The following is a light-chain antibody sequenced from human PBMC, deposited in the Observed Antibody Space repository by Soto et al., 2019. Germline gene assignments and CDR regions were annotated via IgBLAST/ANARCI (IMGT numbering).Light chain of an antibody. Sequence: EKVMTQSPATLSMSPGERATLSCRASQSVGSILDWYQQKPGQAPRLLIYGASTRATGIPARFSGSGSGTEFTLTISSLQSEDFEVYYCQQYTNWPSWTFGQGTKVE. CDR2: GAS. CDR3: QQYTNWPSWT. CDR1: QSVGSI. J-gene: IGKJ1*01. V-gene: IGKV3-15*01.